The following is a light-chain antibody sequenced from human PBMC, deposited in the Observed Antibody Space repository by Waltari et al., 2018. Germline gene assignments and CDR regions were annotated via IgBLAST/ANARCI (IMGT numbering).Light chain of an antibody. CDR1: QSISTA. V-gene: IGKV1-39*01. J-gene: IGKJ4*01. Sequence: DIQMTQSPSSLSASVGDRVPITCRASQSISTALSWYLQKPGKAPKLLIYAASLLQDGVPSRFRGSGSGTDFTLTISNLQPEDFATYFCHQSYKAPQTFGGGTRLEIK. CDR3: HQSYKAPQT. CDR2: AAS.